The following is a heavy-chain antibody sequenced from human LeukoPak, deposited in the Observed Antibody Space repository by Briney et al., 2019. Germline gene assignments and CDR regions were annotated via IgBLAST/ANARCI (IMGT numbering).Heavy chain of an antibody. D-gene: IGHD3-16*02. Sequence: PGGSLRLSCAASGFIFRNYWMSWVRQAPGKGLEWVANIKEDGSEKYYVESVKGRFTISRDNAENSLYLQMSSLRAEDTAVYYCARGVIIRGRLDPWGQGTLVTVSS. CDR2: IKEDGSEK. CDR3: ARGVIIRGRLDP. V-gene: IGHV3-7*01. J-gene: IGHJ5*02. CDR1: GFIFRNYW.